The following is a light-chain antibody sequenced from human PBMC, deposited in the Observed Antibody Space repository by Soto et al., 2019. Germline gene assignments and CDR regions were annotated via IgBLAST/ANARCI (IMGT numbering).Light chain of an antibody. CDR2: GAS. CDR3: QQYNNWPKT. CDR1: QSVSSN. J-gene: IGKJ1*01. Sequence: ERVMTQAAAALSVSPGERATLSCRASQSVSSNLAWYQQKPGQAPRLLIYGASTRATGIPARFSGSGSGTEFTLTISSLQPEDFAVYYCQQYNNWPKTFGQGTKVDIK. V-gene: IGKV3-15*01.